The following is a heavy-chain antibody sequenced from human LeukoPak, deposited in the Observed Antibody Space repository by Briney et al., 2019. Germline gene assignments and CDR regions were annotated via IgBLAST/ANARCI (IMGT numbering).Heavy chain of an antibody. Sequence: SETLSLTCAVYGGSFSGYYWNWIRQPPGKGLEWIGYIYHSGSTNYNPSLQSRVTISVDTSKNQFSLNLNSVTAADTAVYYCARGGAARLHFENWGQGTLVTVSS. V-gene: IGHV4-59*01. D-gene: IGHD6-6*01. J-gene: IGHJ1*01. CDR1: GGSFSGYY. CDR2: IYHSGST. CDR3: ARGGAARLHFEN.